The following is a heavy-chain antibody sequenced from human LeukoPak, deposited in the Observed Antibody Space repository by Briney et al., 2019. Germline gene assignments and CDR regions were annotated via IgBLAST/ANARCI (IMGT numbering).Heavy chain of an antibody. V-gene: IGHV3-49*04. CDR1: GFTFGDYA. CDR2: IRSKAYGGTT. J-gene: IGHJ6*02. CDR3: TRDGMGILWSPAAYGMDV. Sequence: GGSLRLSCTASGFTFGDYAMSWVRQAPGKGLECVGFIRSKAYGGTTEYAASVKGRFTISRDDSKSIAYLQMNSLKTEDTAVYYCTRDGMGILWSPAAYGMDVWGQGTTVTVSS. D-gene: IGHD3-10*01.